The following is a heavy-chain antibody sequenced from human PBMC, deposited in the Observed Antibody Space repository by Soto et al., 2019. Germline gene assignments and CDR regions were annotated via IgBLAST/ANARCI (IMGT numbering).Heavy chain of an antibody. Sequence: SVKVSCKASGGTFSSYAISWVRQAPGQGLEWMGGIIPIFGTANYAQKFQGRVTITADESTSTAYVELSSLRSEDTAVYYCARDWYSYGNYYFDYWGQGTLVTVSS. CDR3: ARDWYSYGNYYFDY. V-gene: IGHV1-69*13. CDR2: IIPIFGTA. CDR1: GGTFSSYA. D-gene: IGHD5-18*01. J-gene: IGHJ4*02.